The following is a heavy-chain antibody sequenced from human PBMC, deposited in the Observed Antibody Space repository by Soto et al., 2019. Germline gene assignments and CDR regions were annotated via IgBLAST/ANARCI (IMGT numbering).Heavy chain of an antibody. V-gene: IGHV4-39*01. CDR3: ARLHCYTLNCVPLDP. Sequence: QLQLQESGPGLVKPSETLSLTCTVSGGSIRDDTYYWGWIRQPPGKGLEWIGSIYYSGTSSYNPSLKSRVTMSVDTSKKQLSLRLSSVTAADTAVYYCARLHCYTLNCVPLDPWGQGTLVIVSS. J-gene: IGHJ5*02. CDR1: GGSIRDDTYY. D-gene: IGHD3-16*02. CDR2: IYYSGTS.